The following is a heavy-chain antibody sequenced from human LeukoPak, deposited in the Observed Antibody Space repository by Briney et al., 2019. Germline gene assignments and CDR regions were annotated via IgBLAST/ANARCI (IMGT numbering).Heavy chain of an antibody. CDR1: GYTFTSYA. D-gene: IGHD6-19*01. Sequence: ASVKVSCKASGYTFTSYAMHWVRQAPGQRLEWMGWINAGNGNTKYSQKFQGRVTMTRNTSISTAYMELSSLRSEDTAVYYCASTGDSSGWYGLDYWGQGTLVTVSS. V-gene: IGHV1-3*01. CDR3: ASTGDSSGWYGLDY. J-gene: IGHJ4*02. CDR2: INAGNGNT.